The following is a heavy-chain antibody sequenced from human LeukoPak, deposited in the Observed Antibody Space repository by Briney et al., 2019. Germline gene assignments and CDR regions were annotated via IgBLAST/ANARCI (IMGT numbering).Heavy chain of an antibody. V-gene: IGHV1-2*02. J-gene: IGHJ4*02. D-gene: IGHD2-15*01. CDR1: GYTFTGYY. CDR3: ATTHTSHCYDY. Sequence: GASVKVSCKASGYTFTGYYMHWVRQAPGQGLEWMGWINLNSGGTNYAQKFQGRVTMTRDTSISTAYMELSRLRSDDTAVYYCATTHTSHCYDYWGQGTLVTVSS. CDR2: INLNSGGT.